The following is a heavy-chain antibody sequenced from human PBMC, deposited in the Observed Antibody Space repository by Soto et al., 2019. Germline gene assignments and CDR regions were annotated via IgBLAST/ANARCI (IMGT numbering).Heavy chain of an antibody. J-gene: IGHJ3*02. D-gene: IGHD4-17*01. CDR3: ARDGDYGDYVAFDI. V-gene: IGHV1-2*04. CDR1: GYTFTGYY. Sequence: GASVKVSCKASGYTFTGYYMHWVRQAPGQGLEWMGWINPNSGGTNYAQKFQGWVTMTRDTSISTAYMELSRLRSDDTAVYYCARDGDYGDYVAFDIWGQGTMVTVSS. CDR2: INPNSGGT.